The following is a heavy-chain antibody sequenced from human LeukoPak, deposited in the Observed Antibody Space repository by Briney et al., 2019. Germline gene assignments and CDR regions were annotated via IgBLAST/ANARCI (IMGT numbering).Heavy chain of an antibody. J-gene: IGHJ6*02. D-gene: IGHD6-13*01. V-gene: IGHV3-9*01. Sequence: GGSLRLSCAASGFTFDDYAMYWVRQAPGKGLEWVSGTSWNSGSIGYADSVKGRFTISRDNAKNSLYLQMNSLRAEDTALYYCAKDSSSFGMDVWGQGTTVTVSS. CDR2: TSWNSGSI. CDR3: AKDSSSFGMDV. CDR1: GFTFDDYA.